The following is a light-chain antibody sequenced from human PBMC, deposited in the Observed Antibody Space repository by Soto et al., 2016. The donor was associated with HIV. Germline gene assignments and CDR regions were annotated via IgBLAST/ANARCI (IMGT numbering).Light chain of an antibody. CDR2: GTS. CDR1: QSINSY. Sequence: DIQMTQSPSSLSASVGDRVTITCRSSQSINSYLNWYQQKPGKAPKLLIYGTSSNIAGVPSRFSGSGSGTDFSLTIRSLQPEDFATYYCQQYNSYPRTFGQGTKVEIK. J-gene: IGKJ1*01. V-gene: IGKV1-39*01. CDR3: QQYNSYPRT.